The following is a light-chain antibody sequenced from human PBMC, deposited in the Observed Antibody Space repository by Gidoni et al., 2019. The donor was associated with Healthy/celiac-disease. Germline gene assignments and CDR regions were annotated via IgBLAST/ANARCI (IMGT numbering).Light chain of an antibody. CDR2: EVS. J-gene: IGLJ1*01. V-gene: IGLV2-14*01. CDR3: SSYTSSSTLV. CDR1: SSDVGGYNY. Sequence: HSALTHPASVAGSPGQSITISCTGTSSDVGGYNYVSWYQQHPGKAPKLMIYEVSNRPSGVSNRFSGSKSGNTASLTISGLQAEDEADYYCSSYTSSSTLVFGTGTKVTVL.